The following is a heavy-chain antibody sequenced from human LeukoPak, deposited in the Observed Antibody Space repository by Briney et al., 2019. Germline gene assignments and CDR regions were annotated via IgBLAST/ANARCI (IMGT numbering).Heavy chain of an antibody. J-gene: IGHJ4*02. D-gene: IGHD3-3*01. CDR2: ISSSSSYI. CDR3: ARDRTIYGLDKNYFDY. CDR1: GFTFSTYA. Sequence: GGSLRLSCAASGFTFSTYAMNWVRQAPGKGLEWVSSISSSSSYIYYADSVKGRFTISRDNAKNSLYLQMNSLRAEDTAVYYCARDRTIYGLDKNYFDYWGQGTLVTVSS. V-gene: IGHV3-21*01.